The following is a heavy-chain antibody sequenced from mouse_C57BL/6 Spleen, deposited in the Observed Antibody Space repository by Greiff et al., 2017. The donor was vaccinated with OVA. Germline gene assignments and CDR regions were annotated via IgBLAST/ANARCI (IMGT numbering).Heavy chain of an antibody. CDR1: GYTFTSYW. CDR2: INPSNGGT. Sequence: VQLQQPGTELVKPGASVKLSCKASGYTFTSYWMHWVKQRPGQGLEWIGNINPSNGGTNYNEKFKSKATLTVDTSSSTAYRQLSSLTSEDSAVYYCAKLRMRDAMDYWGQGTSVTVSS. D-gene: IGHD2-12*01. CDR3: AKLRMRDAMDY. V-gene: IGHV1-53*01. J-gene: IGHJ4*01.